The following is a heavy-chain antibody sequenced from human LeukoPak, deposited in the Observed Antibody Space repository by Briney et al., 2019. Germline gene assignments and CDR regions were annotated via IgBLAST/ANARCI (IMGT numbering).Heavy chain of an antibody. V-gene: IGHV4-39*01. Sequence: SETLSLTCTLSGGSISSVSYYWGWSRQPPRKGLECIGSIYYSGSTDYNPSLKSQVTISVDTSTNQFSLRLSSVTAADTAVYYCARHPGGGTFDYWGPGTLVTVSS. CDR2: IYYSGST. J-gene: IGHJ4*02. CDR3: ARHPGGGTFDY. D-gene: IGHD4-23*01. CDR1: GGSISSVSYY.